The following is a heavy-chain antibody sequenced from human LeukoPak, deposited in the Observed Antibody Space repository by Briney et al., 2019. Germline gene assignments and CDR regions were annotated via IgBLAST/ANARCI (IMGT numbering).Heavy chain of an antibody. CDR3: ARELRDGYNEYYFDY. V-gene: IGHV4-59*06. Sequence: SETLSLTCTVSGGSISSYYWSWIRHPPGKGLEWIGYIYYSGSTDYNPSLKSRAVISVDTSKNQFFLKLRSVTAADTAVYYCARELRDGYNEYYFDYWGQGALVTVSS. CDR1: GGSISSYY. J-gene: IGHJ4*02. CDR2: IYYSGST. D-gene: IGHD5-24*01.